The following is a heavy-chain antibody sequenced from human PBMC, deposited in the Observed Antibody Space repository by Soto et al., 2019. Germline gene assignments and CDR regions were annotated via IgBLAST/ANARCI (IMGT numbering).Heavy chain of an antibody. CDR2: LYSSGNT. Sequence: SETLSLTCTVSGASISAYAWSWIRQPAGKGLEWIGRLYSSGNTNYNPSLKSRVTMSVDASKNQFSLKLNSVTAADTAVYYCARDSTRRGACDIWGQGTTVTVSS. J-gene: IGHJ3*02. CDR1: GASISAYA. V-gene: IGHV4-4*07. CDR3: ARDSTRRGACDI. D-gene: IGHD1-1*01.